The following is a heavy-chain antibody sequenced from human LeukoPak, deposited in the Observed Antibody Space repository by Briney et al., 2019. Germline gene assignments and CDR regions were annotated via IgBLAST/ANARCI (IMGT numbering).Heavy chain of an antibody. J-gene: IGHJ4*02. V-gene: IGHV3-21*05. D-gene: IGHD3-16*01. Sequence: GGSLRLSCAASGFTFSSYGMHWIRQAPGKGLEWVSYISSGSPYTNYADSVKGRFTISRDNAENSLYLQMNSLRAEDTAVYYCARLTPPFDYWGQGTLVTVSS. CDR2: ISSGSPYT. CDR3: ARLTPPFDY. CDR1: GFTFSSYG.